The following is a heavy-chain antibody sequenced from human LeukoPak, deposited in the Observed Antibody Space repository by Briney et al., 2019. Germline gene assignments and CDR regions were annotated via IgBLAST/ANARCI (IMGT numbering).Heavy chain of an antibody. D-gene: IGHD3-16*01. CDR2: IYYSGST. CDR1: GGSISSSSYY. CDR3: ARGLRRPFGFQH. V-gene: IGHV4-39*01. Sequence: SETLSLTCTVSGGSISSSSYYWGWIRQPPGKGLEWIGSIYYSGSTYYNPSLKSRVTISVDTSKNQFSLKLSSVTAADTAVYYCARGLRRPFGFQHWGQGTLVTVSS. J-gene: IGHJ1*01.